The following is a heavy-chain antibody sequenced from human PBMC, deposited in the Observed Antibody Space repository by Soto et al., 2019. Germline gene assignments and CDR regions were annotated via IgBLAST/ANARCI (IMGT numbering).Heavy chain of an antibody. CDR1: GFTFSSYS. V-gene: IGHV3-48*01. CDR3: ARETTVSSYYMDV. CDR2: ISSSSSTI. J-gene: IGHJ6*03. D-gene: IGHD4-4*01. Sequence: PGGSLRLSCAASGFTFSSYSMNWVRQAPGKGLEWVSYISSSSSTIYYADSVKGRFTISRDNAKNSLYLQMNSLRAEDTAVYYCARETTVSSYYMDVWGKGTTVTVSS.